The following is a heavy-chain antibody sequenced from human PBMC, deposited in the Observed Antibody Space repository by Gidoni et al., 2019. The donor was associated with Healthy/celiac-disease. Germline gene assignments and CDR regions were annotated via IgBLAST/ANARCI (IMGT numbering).Heavy chain of an antibody. J-gene: IGHJ4*02. CDR3: AKEEGWNYGGFDY. D-gene: IGHD1-7*01. CDR1: GFPFDDYA. Sequence: EVQLVESGGGLVQPGRSLRLSCAASGFPFDDYAMHWVRQAPGKGLGWVSGISWNSGSIGYADSVKGRFTISRDNAKNSLYLQMNSLRAEDTALYYCAKEEGWNYGGFDYWGQGTLVTVSS. CDR2: ISWNSGSI. V-gene: IGHV3-9*01.